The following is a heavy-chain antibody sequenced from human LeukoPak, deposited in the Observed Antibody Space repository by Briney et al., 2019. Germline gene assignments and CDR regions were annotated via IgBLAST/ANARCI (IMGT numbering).Heavy chain of an antibody. J-gene: IGHJ4*02. V-gene: IGHV3-30*02. CDR2: IRYDGSNK. CDR1: GFTFSSYG. D-gene: IGHD1-26*01. Sequence: GGSLRLSCAASGFTFSSYGMHWVRQAPGKGLGWVAFIRYDGSNKYYADSVKGRFTISRDNSKNTLYLQMNSLRAEDTAVYYCAKDGLGSGSYPIYLYWGQGTLVTVSS. CDR3: AKDGLGSGSYPIYLY.